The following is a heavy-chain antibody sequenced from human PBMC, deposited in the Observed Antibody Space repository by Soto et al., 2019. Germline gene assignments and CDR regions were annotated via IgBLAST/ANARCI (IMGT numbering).Heavy chain of an antibody. V-gene: IGHV3-7*01. CDR2: IKQDGSEK. Sequence: GGSLRLSCAASGFTFSSYWMSWVRQAPGKGLEWVANIKQDGSEKYYVDSVKGRFTISRDNAKNSLYLQMNSLRAEDTAVYYCARDGYYDFWSGYYGNWLVPWGQGTLVTVSS. D-gene: IGHD3-3*01. CDR3: ARDGYYDFWSGYYGNWLVP. J-gene: IGHJ5*02. CDR1: GFTFSSYW.